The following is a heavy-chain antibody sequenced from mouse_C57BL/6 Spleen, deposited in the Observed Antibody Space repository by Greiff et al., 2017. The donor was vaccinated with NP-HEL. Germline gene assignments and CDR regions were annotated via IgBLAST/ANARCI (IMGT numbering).Heavy chain of an antibody. CDR1: GYTFTSYG. CDR3: ARYDYDEYYAMDY. CDR2: IYPRSGNT. Sequence: VQLQESGAELARPGASVKLSCKASGYTFTSYGISWVKQRTGQGLEWIGEIYPRSGNTYYNEKFKGKATLTADKSSSTAYMELRSLTSEDSAVYFCARYDYDEYYAMDYWGQGTSVTVSS. V-gene: IGHV1-81*01. J-gene: IGHJ4*01. D-gene: IGHD2-4*01.